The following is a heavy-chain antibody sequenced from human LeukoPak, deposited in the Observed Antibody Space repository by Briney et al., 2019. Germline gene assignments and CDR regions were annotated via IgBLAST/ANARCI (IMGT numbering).Heavy chain of an antibody. J-gene: IGHJ4*02. CDR3: ARAGVTMVRGVIDY. CDR2: ISAYNGNT. CDR1: GYTFTSYG. Sequence: GSVKVSFKASGYTFTSYGISWVRQAPGQGLEWVGWISAYNGNTNYAQKLQGRVTMTTDTSTSTAYMELRSLRSDDTAVYYCARAGVTMVRGVIDYWDQGTLVTVSS. V-gene: IGHV1-18*01. D-gene: IGHD3-10*01.